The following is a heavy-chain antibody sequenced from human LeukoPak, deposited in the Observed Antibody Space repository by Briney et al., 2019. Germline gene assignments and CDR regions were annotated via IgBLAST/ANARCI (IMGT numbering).Heavy chain of an antibody. D-gene: IGHD6-13*01. CDR2: MNPNSGYT. V-gene: IGHV1-8*01. CDR3: ARGFSSRSQQPR. Sequence: EASVKVSCKASGYTFTSYDINWVRQATGQGLEWMGWMNPNSGYTGYAQKFQGRVTMTRNTSISTAYMELSSLRSEDTAVYYCARGFSSRSQQPRWGQGTLVTVSS. J-gene: IGHJ4*02. CDR1: GYTFTSYD.